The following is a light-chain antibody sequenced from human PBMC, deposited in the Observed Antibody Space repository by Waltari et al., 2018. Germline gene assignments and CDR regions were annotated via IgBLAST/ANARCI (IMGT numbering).Light chain of an antibody. CDR1: GSDLGAGYD. V-gene: IGLV1-40*01. CDR2: GST. J-gene: IGLJ3*02. Sequence: QSVLTQPPSVSGAPGQRVTISCTGNGSDLGAGYDFHWYQQLPRAAPKLLIYGSTSRPLGVPARFFGSTSGTSASLAITGLQAEDEADYYCQSYDTSLSVVFGGGTKLTVL. CDR3: QSYDTSLSVV.